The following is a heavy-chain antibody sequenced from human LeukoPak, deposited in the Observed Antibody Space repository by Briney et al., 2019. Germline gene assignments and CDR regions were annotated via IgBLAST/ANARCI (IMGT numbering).Heavy chain of an antibody. CDR3: ASSGSYRFDY. D-gene: IGHD1-26*01. CDR1: GFTFSSYS. V-gene: IGHV3-48*02. J-gene: IGHJ4*02. Sequence: GGSLRLSCAASGFTFSSYSMNWVRQAPGKGLEWVSHITASGTAMFYADSVKGRYTISRDNAKDSLYLQMNSLRDEDTAVYYCASSGSYRFDYWGQGTLVTVSS. CDR2: ITASGTAM.